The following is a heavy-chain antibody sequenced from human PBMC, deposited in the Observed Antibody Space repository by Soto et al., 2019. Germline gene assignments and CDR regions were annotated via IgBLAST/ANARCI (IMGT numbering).Heavy chain of an antibody. Sequence: EVPLVESGGGLVQPGGSLRLSCAASGFTFSNYAMHWVRQAPGKGLEYVSAITDNGGSTYYANSVKGRFTISRDNSKNTLYLQMGSLRAEDMAVYYCARGMSGWYGDWGQGTLVTVSS. J-gene: IGHJ4*02. CDR2: ITDNGGST. CDR1: GFTFSNYA. V-gene: IGHV3-64*01. D-gene: IGHD6-19*01. CDR3: ARGMSGWYGD.